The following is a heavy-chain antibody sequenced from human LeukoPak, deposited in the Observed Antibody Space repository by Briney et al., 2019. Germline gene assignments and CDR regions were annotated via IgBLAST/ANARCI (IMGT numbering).Heavy chain of an antibody. V-gene: IGHV3-30*18. CDR1: GFTFSSYG. D-gene: IGHD5-18*01. Sequence: PGRSLRLSCAASGFTFSSYGMHWVRQAPGKGLEWVAVISYDGSNKYYADSVKGRFTISRDNSKNTLYLQMNSLRAEDTAVYYCAKTRGYSYGAVFDYWGQGTLVTVSS. CDR2: ISYDGSNK. J-gene: IGHJ4*02. CDR3: AKTRGYSYGAVFDY.